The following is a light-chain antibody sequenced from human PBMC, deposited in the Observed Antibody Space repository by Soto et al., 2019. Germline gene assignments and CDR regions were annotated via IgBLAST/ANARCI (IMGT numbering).Light chain of an antibody. J-gene: IGKJ1*01. CDR3: QQYGNSRWT. V-gene: IGKV3-20*01. CDR2: GAS. Sequence: IVLTQSPGTLSLSPWEKTTLSCRASQSVSSSYLAWYQQKPGQAPRLLIYGASSRATGIPDRFSGSGSGTDFTLTISRLEPEDFAVYYCQQYGNSRWTFGQGTKVDIK. CDR1: QSVSSSY.